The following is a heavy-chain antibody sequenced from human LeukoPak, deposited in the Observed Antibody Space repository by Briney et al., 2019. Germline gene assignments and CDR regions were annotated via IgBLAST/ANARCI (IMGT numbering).Heavy chain of an antibody. CDR2: IWYDGSNK. J-gene: IGHJ4*02. CDR1: GFSFSNYG. Sequence: GRSLRLSCVASGFSFSNYGMHWVRQAPGRGLEWVAVIWYDGSNKYYADSVKGRFTISRDNSKNTLYLQMNSLRAEDTAVYYCARDHALFDYWGQGTLVTVSS. V-gene: IGHV3-33*01. CDR3: ARDHALFDY.